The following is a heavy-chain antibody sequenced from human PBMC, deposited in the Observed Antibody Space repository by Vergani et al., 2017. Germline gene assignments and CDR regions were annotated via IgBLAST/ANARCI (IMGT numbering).Heavy chain of an antibody. CDR1: GGSISSGGYY. J-gene: IGHJ6*02. D-gene: IGHD5-18*01. CDR3: ARGRQWIQPPWGMDV. V-gene: IGHV4-31*03. Sequence: QVQLQESSPGLVKPSQTLSLTCTVSGGSISSGGYYWSWIRQHPGKGLEWIGYIYYSGSTYYNPSLKSRVTISVDTSKNQFSLKLSSVTAADTAVYYCARGRQWIQPPWGMDVWGQGTTVTVSS. CDR2: IYYSGST.